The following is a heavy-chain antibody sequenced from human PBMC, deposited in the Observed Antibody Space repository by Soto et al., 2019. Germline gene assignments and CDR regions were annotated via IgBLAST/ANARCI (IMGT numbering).Heavy chain of an antibody. J-gene: IGHJ5*02. CDR1: GDRVSSDSAA. D-gene: IGHD1-1*01. Sequence: SQTLSLPCAISGDRVSSDSAAWTWIRQSPSRGLEWLGRTYYRSKWYNDYAVSVRSRIIINPDTSMNQFSLHLNSVTPEDTAVYYCAGGWQLHTWGQGTLVTVSS. V-gene: IGHV6-1*01. CDR2: TYYRSKWYN. CDR3: AGGWQLHT.